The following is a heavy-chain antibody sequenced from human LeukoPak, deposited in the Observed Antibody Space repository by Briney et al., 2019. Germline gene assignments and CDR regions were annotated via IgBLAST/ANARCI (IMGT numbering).Heavy chain of an antibody. CDR1: GGSVSNGSYY. Sequence: SETLSLTCTVSGGSVSNGSYYWSWIRQPPGKGLEWIGYIYYSGSTNYNPSLKNRVTISVDTSKNQFSLKLNSVTAADTAVYYCARDSPCGGSCYTYYYGMDVWGKGTTVTVSS. CDR2: IYYSGST. J-gene: IGHJ6*04. D-gene: IGHD2-15*01. V-gene: IGHV4-61*01. CDR3: ARDSPCGGSCYTYYYGMDV.